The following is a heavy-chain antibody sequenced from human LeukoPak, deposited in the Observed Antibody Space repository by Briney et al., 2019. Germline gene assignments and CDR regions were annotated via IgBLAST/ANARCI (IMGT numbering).Heavy chain of an antibody. J-gene: IGHJ4*02. Sequence: GGSLRLSCAASGFSFSSYWMSWVRQAPGKGLEWAANIKQDGSEKNYLDSVKGRFTISRDNAKNSPYLQMNSLRAEDAAVFYCVRVGVWAAGRFWLDYWGQGTLVTVSS. CDR2: IKQDGSEK. D-gene: IGHD6-13*01. CDR3: VRVGVWAAGRFWLDY. V-gene: IGHV3-7*01. CDR1: GFSFSSYW.